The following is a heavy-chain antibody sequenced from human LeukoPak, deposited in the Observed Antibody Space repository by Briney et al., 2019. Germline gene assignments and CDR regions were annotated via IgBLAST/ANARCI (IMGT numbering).Heavy chain of an antibody. CDR3: ARDQTAVAGTGDY. D-gene: IGHD6-19*01. CDR1: GGTFSSYA. V-gene: IGHV1-69*13. Sequence: SVKVSCMASGGTFSSYAISWVRQVPGQGLEWMGGIIPIFGTANYAQKFQGRVTITADESTSTAYMELSSLRSEDTAVYYCARDQTAVAGTGDYWGQGTLVTVSS. J-gene: IGHJ4*02. CDR2: IIPIFGTA.